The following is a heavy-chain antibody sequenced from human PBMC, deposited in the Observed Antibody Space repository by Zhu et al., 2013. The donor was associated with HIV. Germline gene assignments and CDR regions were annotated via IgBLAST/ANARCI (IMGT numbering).Heavy chain of an antibody. V-gene: IGHV1-69*06. CDR1: GGTFSSYA. CDR3: ARLRAGSSLASAAGTEVYYYYGMDV. J-gene: IGHJ6*02. D-gene: IGHD6-13*01. Sequence: QVQLVQSGAEVKKPGSSVKVSCKASGGTFSSYAISWVRQAPGQGLEWMGGIIPIFGTANYAQKFQGRVTITADKSTSTAYMELRSLRSDDTAVYYCARLRAGSSLASAAGTEVYYYYGMDVWGQGTTVTVSS. CDR2: IIPIFGTA.